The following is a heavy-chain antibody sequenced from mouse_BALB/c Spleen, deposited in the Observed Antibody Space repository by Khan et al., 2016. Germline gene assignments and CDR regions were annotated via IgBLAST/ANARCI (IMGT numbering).Heavy chain of an antibody. D-gene: IGHD2-1*01. CDR1: GFNIRDTY. Sequence: VQLKESGPDLVKPGASVKLSCTGSGFNIRDTYMHWVKQRPEQGLEWIGRIDPANGNTKYDPKFQGKATITADTSSNTAYLQPSSLTSEDTAVYYCEGNYVGYYAMDYWGQGTSVTVSS. J-gene: IGHJ4*01. CDR3: EGNYVGYYAMDY. CDR2: IDPANGNT. V-gene: IGHV14-3*02.